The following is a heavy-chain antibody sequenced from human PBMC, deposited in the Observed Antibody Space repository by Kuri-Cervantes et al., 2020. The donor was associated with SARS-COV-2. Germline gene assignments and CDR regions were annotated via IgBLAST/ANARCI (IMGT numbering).Heavy chain of an antibody. CDR2: IYYSGST. V-gene: IGHV4-59*01. D-gene: IGHD2-2*02. CDR1: GGSISSYY. J-gene: IGHJ4*02. CDR3: ARDRCSSTSCYRLVGDLDY. Sequence: GSLRLSCTVSGGSISSYYWSWIRQPPGKGLEWVGYIYYSGSTNYNPSLKSRLTISVDTSKNQFSLKLSSVTAADTAVYYCARDRCSSTSCYRLVGDLDYWGQGTLVTVSS.